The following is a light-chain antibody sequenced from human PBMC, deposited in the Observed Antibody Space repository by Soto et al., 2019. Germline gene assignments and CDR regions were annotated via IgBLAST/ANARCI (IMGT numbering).Light chain of an antibody. V-gene: IGKV1-39*01. CDR2: AAS. J-gene: IGKJ2*01. CDR3: QKSYSIPYT. CDR1: QSISTY. Sequence: DIQMTQSPSSLSASVGDRVTITCRASQSISTYLNWYQQKPGKAPKLLIYAASSLQSGVPSRFSRSGSCTDFTLTMSSLQPEDFASYYCQKSYSIPYTFGQGTKLEIK.